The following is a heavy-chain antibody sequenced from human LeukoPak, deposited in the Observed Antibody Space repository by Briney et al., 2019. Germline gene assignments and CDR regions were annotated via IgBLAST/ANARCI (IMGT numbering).Heavy chain of an antibody. Sequence: PGGSLRLSCAGSGFIFNNYAMHWVRQAPGKGLEWVAVISLDGNNEYYADSVKGRFSLSRDNSMNTLYLQLNSLRTEDTAMYYCARDLSGHWTYDYWAKEPWSPSPQ. CDR3: ARDLSGHWTYDY. D-gene: IGHD1-1*01. CDR2: ISLDGNNE. J-gene: IGHJ4*01. CDR1: GFIFNNYA. V-gene: IGHV3-30-3*01.